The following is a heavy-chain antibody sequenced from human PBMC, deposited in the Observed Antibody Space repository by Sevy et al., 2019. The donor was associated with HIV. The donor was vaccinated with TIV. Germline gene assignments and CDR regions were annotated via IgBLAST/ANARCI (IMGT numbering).Heavy chain of an antibody. V-gene: IGHV3-23*01. Sequence: GGSLRLSCAASGFIFNSYAMSWVRQAPGKGLEWVSTISGHGGSTYYADSVNGRFTISRDNSRNTLDLQMNSLRAEDTAVYDCPAGFRSGFDYWGQGTLVTVSS. D-gene: IGHD3-3*01. CDR1: GFIFNSYA. CDR3: PAGFRSGFDY. CDR2: ISGHGGST. J-gene: IGHJ4*02.